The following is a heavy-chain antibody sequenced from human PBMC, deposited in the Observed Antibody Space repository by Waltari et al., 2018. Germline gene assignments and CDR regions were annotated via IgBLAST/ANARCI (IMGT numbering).Heavy chain of an antibody. J-gene: IGHJ5*01. CDR2: IYGNDDK. Sequence: QITLKESGPTLVKPTQTLTLTCAFSGFSLTTSGVAVGWIRQPPGKALEWLALIYGNDDKRYSPTLKTRITITRDTSKNQVVLTMTNMDPVDTATYYCAHRVLWRFDSWGQGTLVTVSS. CDR1: GFSLTTSGVA. CDR3: AHRVLWRFDS. V-gene: IGHV2-5*01. D-gene: IGHD2-21*01.